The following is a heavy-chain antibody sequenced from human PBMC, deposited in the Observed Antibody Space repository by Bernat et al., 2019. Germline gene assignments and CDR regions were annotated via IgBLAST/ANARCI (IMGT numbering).Heavy chain of an antibody. CDR2: FDPADGEA. Sequence: QVQLVQSGAEVKKPGASVKVSCKVSGYTLTELSMHWVRQSPGKGLEWMGGFDPADGEAIYAQKFQGRGTMTEDTSTDTANMELSSLRSEDTAVYYCATDGAEQQLGAAYWGQGTLVTVSS. J-gene: IGHJ4*02. V-gene: IGHV1-24*01. CDR1: GYTLTELS. D-gene: IGHD6-13*01. CDR3: ATDGAEQQLGAAY.